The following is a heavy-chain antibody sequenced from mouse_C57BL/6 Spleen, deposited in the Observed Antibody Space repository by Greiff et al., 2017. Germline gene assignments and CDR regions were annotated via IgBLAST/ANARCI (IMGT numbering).Heavy chain of an antibody. V-gene: IGHV2-4*01. CDR3: ASPKFDY. J-gene: IGHJ2*01. Sequence: QVHVKQSGPGLVQPSQSLSITCTVSGFSLTSYGVHWVIQPPGKGLEWLGVIGSGGSTDYNAAFISRLSISKDNSKSQVFFKMNSLQADDTAIYYGASPKFDYWGQGTTLTVSA. CDR1: GFSLTSYG. CDR2: IGSGGST.